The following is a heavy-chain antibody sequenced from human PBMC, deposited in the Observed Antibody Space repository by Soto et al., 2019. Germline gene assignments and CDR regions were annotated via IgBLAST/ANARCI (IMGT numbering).Heavy chain of an antibody. D-gene: IGHD6-6*01. J-gene: IGHJ4*02. V-gene: IGHV3-30*03. CDR2: ISFEGSNK. CDR3: ARPLGSSPLFDY. Sequence: PGGSLRLSCTASGFNFSEHAMHWVRQAPGKGLEWLAIISFEGSNKNSANSVKGRFTISRDNAKNTLYLQMNDLRPEDTAVYYCARPLGSSPLFDYWGQGTLVTVSS. CDR1: GFNFSEHA.